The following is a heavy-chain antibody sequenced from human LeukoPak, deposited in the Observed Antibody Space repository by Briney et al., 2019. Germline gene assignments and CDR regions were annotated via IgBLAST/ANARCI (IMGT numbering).Heavy chain of an antibody. CDR2: FDPEDGET. CDR1: GYTLTELS. CDR3: ATYYYDSSGYRTFDY. V-gene: IGHV1-24*01. D-gene: IGHD3-22*01. Sequence: ASVKVSRKVSGYTLTELSMHWVRQAPGKGLEWMGGFDPEDGETIYAQKFQGRVTMTEDTSTDTAYMELSSLRSEDTAVYYCATYYYDSSGYRTFDYWGQGTLVTVSS. J-gene: IGHJ4*02.